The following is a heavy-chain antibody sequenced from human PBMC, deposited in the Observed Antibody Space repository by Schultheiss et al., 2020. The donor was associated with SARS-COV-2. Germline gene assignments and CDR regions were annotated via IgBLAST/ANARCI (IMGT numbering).Heavy chain of an antibody. CDR3: ARAPMVRGVLFNFDY. V-gene: IGHV4-59*12. Sequence: SETLSLTCTVSGGSISSYYWSWIRQPPGKGLEWIGYIYSSGSTNYNPSLKSRVTMSVDTSKNQFSLKLSSVTAADTAVYYCARAPMVRGVLFNFDYWGQGTLVTVSS. D-gene: IGHD3-10*01. CDR1: GGSISSYY. J-gene: IGHJ4*02. CDR2: IYSSGST.